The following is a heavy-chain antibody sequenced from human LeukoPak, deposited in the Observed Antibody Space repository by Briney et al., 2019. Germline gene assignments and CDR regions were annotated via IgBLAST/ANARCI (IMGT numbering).Heavy chain of an antibody. CDR3: ARAQGWGSYRYVFDY. CDR1: GFTFSSYW. J-gene: IGHJ4*02. Sequence: GGSLRLSCAASGFTFSSYWMHWVRQAPGKGLVWVSRINSDGSSTSYADSVKGRFTISRDNAKNTLYLQMNSLRAEDTAVYYCARAQGWGSYRYVFDYWGQGTLVTVSS. V-gene: IGHV3-74*01. CDR2: INSDGSST. D-gene: IGHD3-16*02.